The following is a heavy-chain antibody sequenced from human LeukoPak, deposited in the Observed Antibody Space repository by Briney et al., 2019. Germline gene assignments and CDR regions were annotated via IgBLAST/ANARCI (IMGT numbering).Heavy chain of an antibody. CDR1: GFTFSNAW. V-gene: IGHV3-15*01. J-gene: IGHJ4*02. CDR2: IKSKTDGGTT. CDR3: AKDLYTAMVSLKPTFDY. D-gene: IGHD5-18*01. Sequence: GGSLRLSCAASGFTFSNAWMSWVRQAPGKGLEWVGRIKSKTDGGTTDYAAPVKGRFTISRDNSKNTLYLQMNSLRAEDTAVYYCAKDLYTAMVSLKPTFDYWGQGTLVTVSS.